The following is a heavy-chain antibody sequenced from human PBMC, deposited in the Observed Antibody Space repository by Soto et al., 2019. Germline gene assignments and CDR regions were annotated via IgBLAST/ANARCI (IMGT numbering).Heavy chain of an antibody. Sequence: QLQLQESGSGLVKPSQTLSLTCAVSGGSISSGDYSWSWIRQPPGKGLEWIGYIYHSGSTYYNPSLKSRLXXXVYXSKNQFSLKLSSVTTADTAVYYCAGSGYYPTYFDYWGQGTLVTVSS. V-gene: IGHV4-30-2*01. CDR1: GGSISSGDYS. CDR3: AGSGYYPTYFDY. CDR2: IYHSGST. J-gene: IGHJ4*02. D-gene: IGHD3-22*01.